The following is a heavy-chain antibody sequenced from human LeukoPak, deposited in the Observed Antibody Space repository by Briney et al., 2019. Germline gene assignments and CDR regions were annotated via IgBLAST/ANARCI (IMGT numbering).Heavy chain of an antibody. V-gene: IGHV1-2*02. CDR2: INPNSGGT. CDR3: AREKTYYYGSGSYGPWGY. CDR1: GYTFTGYY. J-gene: IGHJ4*02. D-gene: IGHD3-10*01. Sequence: ASVTVSCKASGYTFTGYYMHWVRQAPGQGLEWMGWINPNSGGTNYAQKFQGRVTMTRDTSISTAYMELSRLRSDDTAVYYCAREKTYYYGSGSYGPWGYWGQGTLVTVSS.